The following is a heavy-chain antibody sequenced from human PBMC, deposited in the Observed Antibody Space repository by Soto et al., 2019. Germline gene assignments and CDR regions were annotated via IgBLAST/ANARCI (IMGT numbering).Heavy chain of an antibody. J-gene: IGHJ4*02. CDR2: ISAHNDNT. D-gene: IGHD1-1*01. Sequence: QVNLMQSGAEVRKPGASVKVSCKGSGYTFTSYGIAWVRQAPGQGLEWMGWISAHNDNTNYAQKVQGRVTVTRDTSTSTAYMELRNLRSDDTAVDYCARGRYGDYWGQGALVTVSS. CDR1: GYTFTSYG. V-gene: IGHV1-18*01. CDR3: ARGRYGDY.